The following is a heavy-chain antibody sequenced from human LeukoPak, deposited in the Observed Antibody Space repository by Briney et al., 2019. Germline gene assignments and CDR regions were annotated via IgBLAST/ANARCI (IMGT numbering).Heavy chain of an antibody. D-gene: IGHD2-2*01. CDR1: GFTFSSYS. Sequence: PGGSLRLSCAASGFTFSSYSMNWVRQAPGKGREWVGRVKSKTDGGTTDYAATVKGRFTISRDDSKNTLYLQMNSLKTEDTAVYYCTTDVVVVPAATRRGGGEVDYWGQGTLVTVSS. CDR2: VKSKTDGGTT. V-gene: IGHV3-15*01. J-gene: IGHJ4*02. CDR3: TTDVVVVPAATRRGGGEVDY.